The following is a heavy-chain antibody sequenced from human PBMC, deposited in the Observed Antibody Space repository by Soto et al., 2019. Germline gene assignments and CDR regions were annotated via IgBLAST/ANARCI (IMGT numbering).Heavy chain of an antibody. CDR2: IYYSGST. J-gene: IGHJ5*02. D-gene: IGHD2-2*01. V-gene: IGHV4-30-4*01. CDR3: DRSPYCSSTGCHAPFNR. Sequence: QVQLQESGPGLVKPSQTLSLTCTVSGGSISSGDYYWSWIRQPPGKGLEWIGYIYYSGSTYYNPSLKSRVTRSVDTSKNQFSLKLSSVTAADTAVYYCDRSPYCSSTGCHAPFNRWGQGTLVTVS. CDR1: GGSISSGDYY.